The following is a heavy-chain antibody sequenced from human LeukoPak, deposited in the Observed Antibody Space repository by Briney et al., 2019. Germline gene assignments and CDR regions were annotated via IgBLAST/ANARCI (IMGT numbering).Heavy chain of an antibody. V-gene: IGHV3-48*01. Sequence: GGSLRLSCAASGFTFSSYSMNWVRQAPGKGLEWVSYISSSGRTIYYADSVKGRCTISRDNSKNTLYLQMNSLRAEDTAVYYCAREWSGSYYVFDYWGQGTLVTVSS. D-gene: IGHD1-26*01. CDR2: ISSSGRTI. CDR1: GFTFSSYS. CDR3: AREWSGSYYVFDY. J-gene: IGHJ4*02.